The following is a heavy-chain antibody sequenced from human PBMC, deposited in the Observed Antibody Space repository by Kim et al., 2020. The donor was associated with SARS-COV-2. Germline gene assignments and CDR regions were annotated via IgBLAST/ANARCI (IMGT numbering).Heavy chain of an antibody. V-gene: IGHV1-69*01. D-gene: IGHD3-10*01. J-gene: IGHJ6*02. CDR3: ARDGGITMVQGVMDV. Sequence: QKFQGRVPITADESTSTAYMELSSLRSEDTAVYYCARDGGITMVQGVMDVWGQGTTVTVSS.